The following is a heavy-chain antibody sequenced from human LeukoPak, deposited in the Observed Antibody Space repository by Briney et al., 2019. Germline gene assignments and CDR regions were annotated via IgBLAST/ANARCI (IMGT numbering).Heavy chain of an antibody. J-gene: IGHJ6*02. D-gene: IGHD4-17*01. V-gene: IGHV3-21*01. Sequence: GGSLRLSCAASGFTSSSYSMNWVRQAPGQGLEWVSSISSSSSYTYYADSVEGRFTISRDNAKNSLYLQMNSLRAEDTAVYYCARLTTVTTSYYYYGMDVWGQGTTVTVSS. CDR2: ISSSSSYT. CDR3: ARLTTVTTSYYYYGMDV. CDR1: GFTSSSYS.